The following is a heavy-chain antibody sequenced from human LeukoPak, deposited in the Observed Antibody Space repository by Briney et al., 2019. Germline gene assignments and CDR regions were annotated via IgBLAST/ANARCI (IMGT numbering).Heavy chain of an antibody. CDR3: AGGNLRSQYSSSWFYYYYMDV. V-gene: IGHV4-4*09. CDR2: IYTSGST. CDR1: GGSISSYY. J-gene: IGHJ6*03. Sequence: SETLSLTCTVSGGSISSYYWSWIRQPPGKGLEWIGYIYTSGSTNYNPSLESRVTISVDTSKNQFSLKLSSVTAADTAVYYCAGGNLRSQYSSSWFYYYYMDVWGKGTTVTVSS. D-gene: IGHD6-13*01.